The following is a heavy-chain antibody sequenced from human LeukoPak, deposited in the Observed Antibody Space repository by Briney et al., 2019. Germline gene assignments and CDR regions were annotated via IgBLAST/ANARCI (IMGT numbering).Heavy chain of an antibody. V-gene: IGHV1-18*01. D-gene: IGHD1-26*01. CDR2: ISAYNGNT. CDR3: ATLRGAIWFDP. CDR1: GYTFTSYG. J-gene: IGHJ5*02. Sequence: ASVKVSCKASGYTFTSYGISWVRQAPGQGLEWMGWISAYNGNTNYAQKFQGRVTMTEDTSTDTAYMELSSLRSEDTAVYYCATLRGAIWFDPWGQGTLVTVSS.